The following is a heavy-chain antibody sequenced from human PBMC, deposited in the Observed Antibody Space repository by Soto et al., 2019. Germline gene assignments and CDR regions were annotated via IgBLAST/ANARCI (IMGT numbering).Heavy chain of an antibody. CDR3: ARHNYGSGSTYFDY. J-gene: IGHJ4*02. Sequence: SETLSLTCTVSGGSISGYYWSWIRQPPGKGLEWIGYIYYSGSTNYNPSLKSPVTISVDTSKNQFSLKLNSMTAADTAVYYCARHNYGSGSTYFDYWGQGTLVTVSS. CDR1: GGSISGYY. D-gene: IGHD3-10*01. CDR2: IYYSGST. V-gene: IGHV4-59*08.